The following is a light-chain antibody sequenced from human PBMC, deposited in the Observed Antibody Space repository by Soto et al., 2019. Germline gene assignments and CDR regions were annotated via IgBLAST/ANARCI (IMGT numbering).Light chain of an antibody. CDR2: GNS. Sequence: QSVLTQPPSVSGALGQWVTISCTRSSSNIGAGYAVHWYQPLKGTASKLHLYGNSNRPSGVPDRFSGSKSGTSASLANPGLQAEYEADYYCLSYVSSLSGSVFGGGTKLPAL. CDR1: SSNIGAGYA. V-gene: IGLV1-40*01. J-gene: IGLJ3*02. CDR3: LSYVSSLSGSV.